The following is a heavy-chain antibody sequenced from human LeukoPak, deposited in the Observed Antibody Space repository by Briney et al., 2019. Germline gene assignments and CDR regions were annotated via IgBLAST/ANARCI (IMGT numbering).Heavy chain of an antibody. CDR3: AMGYCGG. D-gene: IGHD2-21*01. J-gene: IGHJ4*02. V-gene: IGHV3-23*01. CDR2: ISGSGGNT. CDR1: GFTFSSYV. Sequence: GGSLRLSCAASGFTFSSYVMSWVRQAPGKGLEWVSAISGSGGNTYSAASVKGRFTISRDNSKNTLYLQMNSLRAEDTAVYYCAMGYCGGWGQGTLVTVSA.